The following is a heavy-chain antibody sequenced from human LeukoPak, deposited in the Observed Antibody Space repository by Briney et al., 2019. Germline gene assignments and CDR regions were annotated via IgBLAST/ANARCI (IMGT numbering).Heavy chain of an antibody. V-gene: IGHV3-7*01. CDR3: ARDHDYDSSGYSGY. CDR2: IKQDGSEK. CDR1: GFTFSSYW. D-gene: IGHD3-22*01. J-gene: IGHJ4*02. Sequence: GGSLRLSCAASGFTFSSYWMSWVRQAPGKGLEWVANIKQDGSEKYYVDSVKGRFTISRDNAKNSLYLQMNSLRAEDTAVYYCARDHDYDSSGYSGYWGQGTLVTVSS.